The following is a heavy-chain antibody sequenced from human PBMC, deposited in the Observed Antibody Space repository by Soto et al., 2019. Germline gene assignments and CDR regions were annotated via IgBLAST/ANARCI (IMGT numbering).Heavy chain of an antibody. CDR1: GFTFSSYA. CDR2: ISGTGVSS. J-gene: IGHJ4*02. D-gene: IGHD6-19*01. CDR3: AKPRLVAGLIKYVDFAS. V-gene: IGHV3-23*01. Sequence: PVGSLRLSCEVSGFTFSSYAMSWVRQSPGKGLEWVAVISGTGVSSQYADSVKGRLTISRDNSKNTLTLQMNSLRAEDTAVYYCAKPRLVAGLIKYVDFASWGQGTLVTVS.